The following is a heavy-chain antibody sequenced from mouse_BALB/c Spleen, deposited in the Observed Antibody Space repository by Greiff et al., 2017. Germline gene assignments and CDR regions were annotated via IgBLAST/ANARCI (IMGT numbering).Heavy chain of an antibody. D-gene: IGHD1-2*01. J-gene: IGHJ4*01. CDR1: GFSLTSYG. CDR2: IWSGGST. V-gene: IGHV2-2*02. CDR3: ARNLLIYYYAMDY. Sequence: VQLKESGPGLVQPSQSLSITCTVSGFSLTSYGVHWVRQSPGKGLEWLGVIWSGGSTDYNAAFISRLSISKDNSKSQVFFKMNSLQANDTAIYYCARNLLIYYYAMDYWGQGTSVTVSS.